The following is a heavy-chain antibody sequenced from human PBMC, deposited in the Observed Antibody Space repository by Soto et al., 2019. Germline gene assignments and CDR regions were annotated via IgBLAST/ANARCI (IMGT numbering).Heavy chain of an antibody. CDR1: GFAFNTYW. Sequence: EEQLLESGGGLVQPGGSLRLSCAASGFAFNTYWMHWVRQAPGKGLVWVSRIKSDGIRTTYADSVKGRFTISRDNAENRLYLQMTSLRAEDTAVYYCVRDRSYNMDVWGQGTTVTVSS. J-gene: IGHJ6*02. D-gene: IGHD1-1*01. CDR3: VRDRSYNMDV. CDR2: IKSDGIRT. V-gene: IGHV3-74*01.